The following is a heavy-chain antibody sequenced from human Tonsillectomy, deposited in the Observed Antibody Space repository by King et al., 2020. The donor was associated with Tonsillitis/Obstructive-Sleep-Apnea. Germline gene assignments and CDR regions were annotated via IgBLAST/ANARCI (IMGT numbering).Heavy chain of an antibody. CDR1: GGSISSYY. J-gene: IGHJ5*02. D-gene: IGHD6-19*01. V-gene: IGHV4-59*01. CDR3: ARDRGGSSGWYGWFDP. Sequence: QLQESGPGLVKPSETLSLTCTVSGGSISSYYWSWIRQPPGKGLEWIGYIYYSGSTNYNPSLKSRVTISVDTSKNQFSLKLSSVTAADTAVYYCARDRGGSSGWYGWFDPWGQGTLVTVSS. CDR2: IYYSGST.